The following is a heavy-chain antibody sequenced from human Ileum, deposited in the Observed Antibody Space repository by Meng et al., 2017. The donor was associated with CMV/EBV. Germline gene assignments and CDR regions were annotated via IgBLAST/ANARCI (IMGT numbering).Heavy chain of an antibody. CDR3: ARRHEGVPNNWLDP. CDR2: IYYLGNT. V-gene: IGHV4-59*08. J-gene: IGHJ5*02. D-gene: IGHD3-10*01. CDR1: GGSFRDYY. Sequence: QVQLQESGPRLVKPSETLSLTCRVSGGSFRDYYWSWIRQPPGKGLEWIGYIYYLGNTNYNPSLKSRVTISLDTSKNQFSLKLSSVTAADTAVYYCARRHEGVPNNWLDPWGQGTLVTVSS.